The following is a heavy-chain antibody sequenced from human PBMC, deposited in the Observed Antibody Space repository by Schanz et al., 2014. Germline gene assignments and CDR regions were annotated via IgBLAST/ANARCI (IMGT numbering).Heavy chain of an antibody. CDR1: GYTFPSYG. V-gene: IGHV1-18*04. CDR2: INVYNGNT. D-gene: IGHD6-19*01. Sequence: QVQLVQSGSEVKKLGASVKVSCKASGYTFPSYGISWVRQAPGQGLEWMGWINVYNGNTNYAQKLQGRVTMTTDTSTSTAYMELRRLRSDDTVVYYCARVGALQGLAVAGFDYWGQGTLVTVSS. CDR3: ARVGALQGLAVAGFDY. J-gene: IGHJ4*02.